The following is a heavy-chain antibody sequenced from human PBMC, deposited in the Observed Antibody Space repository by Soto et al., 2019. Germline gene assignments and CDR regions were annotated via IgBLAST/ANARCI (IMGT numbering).Heavy chain of an antibody. CDR3: ASRRDGYNYYGY. V-gene: IGHV4-30-2*01. D-gene: IGHD5-12*01. Sequence: QLQLQESGSGLVKPSQTLSLTCAVSGGSISSGGYSWSWIRQPPGKGLEWIGYIYHSGSTYYNPSLKTLVTISVDRSKNQFSLKLSSVTAADPAVYYCASRRDGYNYYGYWGHGTLVTVSS. CDR2: IYHSGST. J-gene: IGHJ4*01. CDR1: GGSISSGGYS.